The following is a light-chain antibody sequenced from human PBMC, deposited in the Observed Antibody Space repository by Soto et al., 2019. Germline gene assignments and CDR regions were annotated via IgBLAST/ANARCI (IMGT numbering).Light chain of an antibody. Sequence: QSVLTQPPSVSAAPGQTVTISCSGSNSNIGNNDVSWYQQVPGTAPKLLIYDNDKRPSAIPDRFSGSKSGTSATLDITGLQTGDEADYYCGSWDNSLRAGLFGGGTKLTVL. V-gene: IGLV1-51*01. J-gene: IGLJ3*02. CDR1: NSNIGNND. CDR2: DND. CDR3: GSWDNSLRAGL.